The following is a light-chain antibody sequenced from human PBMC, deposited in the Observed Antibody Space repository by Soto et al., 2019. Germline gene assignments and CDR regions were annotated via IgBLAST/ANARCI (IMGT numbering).Light chain of an antibody. J-gene: IGKJ3*01. V-gene: IGKV1-5*01. Sequence: IKLTQSPSTLSASVGDRVTITFRARQNIHPWLAWFQLKPGQAPKLLVYNASSLVSGVPSRFAASGSETEFTLTIDSLQTDDFATYYCPQHNFYFGRRANVDI. CDR2: NAS. CDR3: PQHNFY. CDR1: QNIHPW.